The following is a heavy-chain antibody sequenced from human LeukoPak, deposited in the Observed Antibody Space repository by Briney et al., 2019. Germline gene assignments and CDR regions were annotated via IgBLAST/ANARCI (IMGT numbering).Heavy chain of an antibody. V-gene: IGHV3-23*01. CDR2: ISGSGGST. CDR1: GFTFSSYA. CDR3: ARVEDYDFWSGYGHYGMDV. D-gene: IGHD3-3*01. Sequence: PGGSLRLSCAASGFTFSSYAMSWVRQAPGKGLEWVSAISGSGGSTYYAGSVKGRFTISRDNSKNTLYLQMNSLRAEDTAVYYCARVEDYDFWSGYGHYGMDVWGQGTTVTVSS. J-gene: IGHJ6*02.